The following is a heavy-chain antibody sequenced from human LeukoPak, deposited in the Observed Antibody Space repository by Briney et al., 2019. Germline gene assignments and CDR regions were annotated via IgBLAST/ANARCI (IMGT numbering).Heavy chain of an antibody. CDR1: GFTFSSYV. V-gene: IGHV3-23*01. CDR2: ISGSGGST. CDR3: AKDGRGLPDS. Sequence: GGSLRLSCAASGFTFSSYVMSWVRQATGEGLEWVSEISGSGGSTYSAGSEKGRFTISKDNSKNTLYLQMNSLRVEDTAIYYCAKDGRGLPDSWGQGTLVTVSS. D-gene: IGHD3/OR15-3a*01. J-gene: IGHJ5*01.